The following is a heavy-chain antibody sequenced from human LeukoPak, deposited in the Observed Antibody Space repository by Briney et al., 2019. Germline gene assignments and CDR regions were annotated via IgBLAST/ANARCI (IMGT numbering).Heavy chain of an antibody. V-gene: IGHV4-34*01. CDR3: ASWNRSLFDY. CDR1: GGSFSTYY. CDR2: INHSGST. D-gene: IGHD1/OR15-1a*01. Sequence: PSETLSLTCALSGGSFSTYYWSWIRQPPGKGLEWIGEINHSGSTYYNPSLKSRVTISVDTSKNQFSLKLSSVAAADTAVYYCASWNRSLFDYWGQGTLVTVSS. J-gene: IGHJ4*02.